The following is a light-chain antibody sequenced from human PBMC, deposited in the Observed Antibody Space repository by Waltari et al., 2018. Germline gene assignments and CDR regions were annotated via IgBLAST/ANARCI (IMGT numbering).Light chain of an antibody. CDR3: QQYIEWPYT. J-gene: IGKJ4*01. CDR2: GFY. V-gene: IGKV3D-15*01. CDR1: QCVNRN. Sequence: IAMTHSPPTLSLSPGERATLSCRASQCVNRNLAWYQQKPGNAPRLLIFGFYSRTTGIPYRFTGSGSGIEFTLTISSLEPEDVGTYLCQQYIEWPYTFGEGTKVEIK.